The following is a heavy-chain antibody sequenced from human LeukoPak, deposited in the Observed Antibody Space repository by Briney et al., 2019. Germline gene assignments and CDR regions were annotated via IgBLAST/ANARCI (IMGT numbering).Heavy chain of an antibody. Sequence: KTSETLSLTCTVSGGSISSGSYYWSWIRQPAGKGLEWIGRISSSGSTNYNPSLKSRITISVDTSKNQFSLKLSSVTAADTAVYFCARGPYSYDSSGAFDIWGQGTMVTVSS. CDR2: ISSSGST. J-gene: IGHJ3*02. CDR3: ARGPYSYDSSGAFDI. V-gene: IGHV4-61*02. CDR1: GGSISSGSYY. D-gene: IGHD3-22*01.